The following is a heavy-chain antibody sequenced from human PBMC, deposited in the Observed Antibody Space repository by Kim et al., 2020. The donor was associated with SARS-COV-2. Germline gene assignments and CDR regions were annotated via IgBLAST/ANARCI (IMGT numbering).Heavy chain of an antibody. J-gene: IGHJ4*02. CDR2: IYYSGST. Sequence: SETLSLTCTVSGGSISSGDYYWSWIRQPPGKGLEWIGYIYYSGSTYYNPSLKSRVTISVDTSKNQFSLKLSSVTAADTAVYYCARASLDDFWSGYYYGYWGQGTLVTVSS. V-gene: IGHV4-30-4*01. D-gene: IGHD3-3*01. CDR3: ARASLDDFWSGYYYGY. CDR1: GGSISSGDYY.